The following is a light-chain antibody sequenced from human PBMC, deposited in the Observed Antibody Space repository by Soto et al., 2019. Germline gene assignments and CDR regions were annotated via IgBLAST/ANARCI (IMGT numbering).Light chain of an antibody. CDR2: GAS. V-gene: IGKV3-11*01. Sequence: EIVMTQSPATLSVSPLEIATLSCMASQSVSSNLAWYQQKPGQAPRLLIYGASTRATGIPARFSGSGSGTDFTLTINSLEPEDFAVYYCQQRSSWPITFGQGTRLEIK. J-gene: IGKJ5*01. CDR3: QQRSSWPIT. CDR1: QSVSSN.